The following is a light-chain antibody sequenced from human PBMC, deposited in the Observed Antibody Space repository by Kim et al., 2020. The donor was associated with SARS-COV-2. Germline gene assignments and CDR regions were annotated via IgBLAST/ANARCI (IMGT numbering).Light chain of an antibody. V-gene: IGLV4-69*01. J-gene: IGLJ3*02. CDR2: VKSDGGN. CDR3: QTWGTGIRV. CDR1: GGKSSEA. Sequence: ASVKTTGTRNGGKSSEARTGNRQQQEKGPGYLLKVKSDGGNSKGDGIPDRFSGSSSGAERYLTIPSLQSGDEADYYWQTWGTGIRVFGGGTQLTVL.